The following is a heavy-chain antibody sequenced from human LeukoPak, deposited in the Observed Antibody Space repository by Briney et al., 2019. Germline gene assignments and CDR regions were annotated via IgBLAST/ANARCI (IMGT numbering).Heavy chain of an antibody. D-gene: IGHD3-3*01. CDR2: IYWDDDK. Sequence: KESGPTLVKPTQTLTLTCTFSGFSLSTSGVGVGWIRQPPGKALEWLALIYWDDDKRYSPSLKSRLTITKDTSKNQVVLTMTNMDPVDTATYYCAHSWSGYFSNYYYGMDVWGQGTTVTVSS. CDR1: GFSLSTSGVG. CDR3: AHSWSGYFSNYYYGMDV. V-gene: IGHV2-5*02. J-gene: IGHJ6*02.